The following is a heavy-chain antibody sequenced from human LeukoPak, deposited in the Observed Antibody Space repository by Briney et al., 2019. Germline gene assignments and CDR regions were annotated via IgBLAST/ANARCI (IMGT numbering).Heavy chain of an antibody. D-gene: IGHD1-14*01. J-gene: IGHJ4*02. CDR3: ASDLGSGAPGPLV. Sequence: GGSLRLSCAASGFTFNSYTMNWVRQAPGKGLEWISYMSRTGTTIYYADSVKGRFTISRDNAKNSLYLQMTSLRSEATGLYFCASDLGSGAPGPLVWGQATLLTVSS. V-gene: IGHV3-48*01. CDR2: MSRTGTTI. CDR1: GFTFNSYT.